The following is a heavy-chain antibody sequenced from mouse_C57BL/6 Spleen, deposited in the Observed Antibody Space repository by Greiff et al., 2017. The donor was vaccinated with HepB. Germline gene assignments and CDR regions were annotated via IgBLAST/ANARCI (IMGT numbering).Heavy chain of an antibody. Sequence: EVKLQESGPGLVKPSQSLSLTCSVTGYSITSGYYWNWIRQFPGNKLEWMGYISYDGSNNYNPSLKNRISITRDTSKNKFFLKLNSVTTEDTATYYCAVSHSVGCDYWGQGTTLTVSS. CDR3: AVSHSVGCDY. CDR1: GYSITSGYY. J-gene: IGHJ2*01. CDR2: ISYDGSN. V-gene: IGHV3-6*01.